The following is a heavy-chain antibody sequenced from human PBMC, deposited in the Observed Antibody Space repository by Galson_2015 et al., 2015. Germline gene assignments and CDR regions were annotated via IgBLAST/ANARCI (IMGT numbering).Heavy chain of an antibody. CDR1: GGSISRSSYY. CDR3: ARLDVSRGYYYGVDY. CDR2: IYYSGST. D-gene: IGHD3-22*01. Sequence: SETLSLTCTVSGGSISRSSYYWGWIRQPPGKGLEWIGNIYYSGSTHYNPSLKSRVTISVVTSKNQFSLKLSSVTAADTAVYYCARLDVSRGYYYGVDYWGQGTLVTVSS. V-gene: IGHV4-39*01. J-gene: IGHJ4*02.